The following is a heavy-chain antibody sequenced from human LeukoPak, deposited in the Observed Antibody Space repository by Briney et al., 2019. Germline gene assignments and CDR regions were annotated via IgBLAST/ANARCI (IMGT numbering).Heavy chain of an antibody. CDR3: ARHEYSGSYYGLSWFDP. Sequence: KPSATLSLTCTVSGGSISSSGYYWGWIRQPPGKGLEWIASIYYSGSTYYNPSLKSRVTISVDTSKTQLSLKLSSLTAADTAVYYCARHEYSGSYYGLSWFDPWGQGTLVTVSS. D-gene: IGHD1-26*01. J-gene: IGHJ5*02. CDR1: GGSISSSGYY. V-gene: IGHV4-39*01. CDR2: IYYSGST.